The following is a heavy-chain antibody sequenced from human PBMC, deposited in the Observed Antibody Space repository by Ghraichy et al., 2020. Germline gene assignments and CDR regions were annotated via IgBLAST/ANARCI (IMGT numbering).Heavy chain of an antibody. D-gene: IGHD2-15*01. CDR1: GGSFSGYY. CDR3: AREACSGGSCYSFFFHQQYYFDY. J-gene: IGHJ4*02. CDR2: INHSGST. Sequence: SETLSLTCAVYGGSFSGYYWSWIRQPPGKGLEWIGEINHSGSTNYNPSLKSRVTISVDTSKNQFSLKLSSVTAADTAVYYCAREACSGGSCYSFFFHQQYYFDYWGQGTLVTVSS. V-gene: IGHV4-34*01.